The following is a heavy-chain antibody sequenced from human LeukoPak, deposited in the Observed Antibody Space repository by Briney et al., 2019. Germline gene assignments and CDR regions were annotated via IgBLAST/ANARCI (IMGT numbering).Heavy chain of an antibody. CDR3: ARTVVNDDYGDYEPSGKACYFDY. D-gene: IGHD4-17*01. CDR1: GGSISSYY. V-gene: IGHV4-59*08. J-gene: IGHJ4*02. CDR2: IYYSGST. Sequence: PSETLSLTCTVSGGSISSYYWSWIRQPPGKGLEWIRYIYYSGSTNYNPSLKSRVTISVDTSKNQFSLKLSSVTAADTAVYYCARTVVNDDYGDYEPSGKACYFDYWGQGTLVTVSS.